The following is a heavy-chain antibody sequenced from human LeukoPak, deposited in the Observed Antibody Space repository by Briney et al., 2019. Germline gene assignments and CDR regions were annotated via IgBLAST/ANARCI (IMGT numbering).Heavy chain of an antibody. V-gene: IGHV3-30*04. D-gene: IGHD1-14*01. Sequence: PGRSLRLSCAASGFTFSSYAMHWVRQAPGKGLEWVAVISYDGSNKYYADSVKGRFTISRDNSKNTLYLQMNSLRAEDTAVYYRAREKNRNYFDYWGQGTLVTVSS. CDR3: AREKNRNYFDY. CDR2: ISYDGSNK. J-gene: IGHJ4*02. CDR1: GFTFSSYA.